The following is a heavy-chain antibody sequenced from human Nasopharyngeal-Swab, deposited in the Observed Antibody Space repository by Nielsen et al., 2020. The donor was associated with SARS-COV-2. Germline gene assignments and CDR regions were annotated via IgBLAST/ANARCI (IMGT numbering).Heavy chain of an antibody. D-gene: IGHD3-22*01. V-gene: IGHV4-34*01. Sequence: SDTLSLTCAAYGGPFSSYSWNWFRQPPGKGLEWIGEINHSGSTNYNPSLKSRVTISVDTSKNQFSLKLSSVTAADTAVYYCARTRDLYYYDRWGQGTLVTVSS. CDR3: ARTRDLYYYDR. CDR2: INHSGST. J-gene: IGHJ4*02. CDR1: GGPFSSYS.